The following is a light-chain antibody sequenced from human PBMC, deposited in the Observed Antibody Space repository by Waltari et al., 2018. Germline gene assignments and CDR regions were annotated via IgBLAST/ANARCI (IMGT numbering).Light chain of an antibody. J-gene: IGLJ3*02. CDR2: HNN. Sequence: QSVLTPPPSVSGAPGQRVTISCTGGLPNIRANFDVPWYQQLPGLAPRLLIYHNNNRPSGVPDRFSGSKSDTSASLAITGLQAEDEADYYCQSFDRSLTSWVFGGGTKLTVL. CDR3: QSFDRSLTSWV. V-gene: IGLV1-40*01. CDR1: LPNIRANFD.